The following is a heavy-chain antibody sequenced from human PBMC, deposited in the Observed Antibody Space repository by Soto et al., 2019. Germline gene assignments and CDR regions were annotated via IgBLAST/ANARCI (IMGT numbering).Heavy chain of an antibody. J-gene: IGHJ4*02. CDR2: TYHSGSN. D-gene: IGHD6-25*01. V-gene: IGHV4-4*02. Sequence: SETLSLTCDVSGDSISTSNWWSWVRQPPGKGLEWIGETYHSGSNKYNPSLKSRVTISVDKSKSQFSLILTSVTAADTAVYYCARAAAWVDFWGQGTLVTVS. CDR1: GDSISTSNW. CDR3: ARAAAWVDF.